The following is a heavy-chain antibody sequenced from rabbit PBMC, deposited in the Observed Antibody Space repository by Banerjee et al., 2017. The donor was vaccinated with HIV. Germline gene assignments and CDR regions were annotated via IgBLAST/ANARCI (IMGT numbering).Heavy chain of an antibody. D-gene: IGHD2-1*01. CDR2: IYAGSSGST. CDR1: GFSFSSSYY. Sequence: QSLEESGGDLVKPGASLTLTCTASGFSFSSSYYICWVRQAPGKGLEWIACIYAGSSGSTYYASWAKGRFTISKTSSTTVTLQMTSLTAADTATYFCVRAGRQSYGGHHEGHYLNLWGPGTLV. J-gene: IGHJ4*01. V-gene: IGHV1S40*01. CDR3: VRAGRQSYGGHHEGHYLNL.